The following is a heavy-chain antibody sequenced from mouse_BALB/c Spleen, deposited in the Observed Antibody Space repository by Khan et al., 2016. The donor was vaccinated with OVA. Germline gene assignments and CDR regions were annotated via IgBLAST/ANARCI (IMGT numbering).Heavy chain of an antibody. Sequence: IQLVQSGGDLVKPGGSLKLSCAASGFTFSSYSMSWVRQTPDKRLEWVATISSDGDYTYFPDSVKGRFTISRDNAKNTLNLQMSSLKSEDTAVYYCASHLTGAFAYWGQGTLVTVSA. V-gene: IGHV5-6*01. J-gene: IGHJ3*01. CDR1: GFTFSSYS. CDR2: ISSDGDYT. CDR3: ASHLTGAFAY. D-gene: IGHD4-1*01.